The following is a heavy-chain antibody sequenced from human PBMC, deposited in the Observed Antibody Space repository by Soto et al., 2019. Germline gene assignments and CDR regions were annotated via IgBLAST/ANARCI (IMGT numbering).Heavy chain of an antibody. D-gene: IGHD3-16*01. Sequence: QVQLVQSGAEVKKPGSSVKVSCKASGGTFSSYTISWVRQAPGQGLEWMGGTIPIFGAANYAQKFQGRVKITADESTTTDYMELSRLRSGDTAVYYCASGLEYFHHWGQGTLVTVSS. J-gene: IGHJ1*01. CDR3: ASGLEYFHH. V-gene: IGHV1-69*12. CDR1: GGTFSSYT. CDR2: TIPIFGAA.